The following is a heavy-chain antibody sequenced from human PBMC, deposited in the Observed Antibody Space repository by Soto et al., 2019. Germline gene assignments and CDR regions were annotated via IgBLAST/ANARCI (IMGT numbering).Heavy chain of an antibody. J-gene: IGHJ3*02. Sequence: GESLKISCKGSGYSFTTYWIGWVRQMPGKGLEWMGIIHPGDSDTRYSPSFQGQVTISADKSINTAYLQWSSLKASDTGMYYCARAFDYYDGSGHYLRAFDMWGQGTMVTVSS. V-gene: IGHV5-51*01. CDR2: IHPGDSDT. CDR3: ARAFDYYDGSGHYLRAFDM. D-gene: IGHD3-22*01. CDR1: GYSFTTYW.